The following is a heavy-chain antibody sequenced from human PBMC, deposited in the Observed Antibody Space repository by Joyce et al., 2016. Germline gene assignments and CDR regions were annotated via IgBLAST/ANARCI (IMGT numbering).Heavy chain of an antibody. J-gene: IGHJ4*02. CDR2: IRDEANSYAT. Sequence: EVQLVESGGDLVQPGGSLKLSCAASGFNFRASAMHWVRQASGKGLGWIGRIRDEANSYATTYGAAVRGRFTISRDDSQTTAYLHMSSLKTEDTAIYYCMNGDYGYWGRGTLVTVSS. V-gene: IGHV3-73*01. D-gene: IGHD4-17*01. CDR1: GFNFRASA. CDR3: MNGDYGY.